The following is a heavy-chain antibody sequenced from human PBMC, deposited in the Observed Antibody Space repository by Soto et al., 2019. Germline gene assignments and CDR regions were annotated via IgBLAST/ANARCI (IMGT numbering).Heavy chain of an antibody. D-gene: IGHD3-16*02. CDR2: MNPNSGNT. V-gene: IGHV1-8*01. CDR3: ARGHGRITFGGVIVIPVYYFDY. CDR1: GYTFTSYD. J-gene: IGHJ4*02. Sequence: ASVKVSCKASGYTFTSYDINWVRQATGQGLEWMGWMNPNSGNTGYAQKFQGRVTMTRNTSISTAYMELSSLRSEDTAVYYWARGHGRITFGGVIVIPVYYFDYWGQGTLVTVSS.